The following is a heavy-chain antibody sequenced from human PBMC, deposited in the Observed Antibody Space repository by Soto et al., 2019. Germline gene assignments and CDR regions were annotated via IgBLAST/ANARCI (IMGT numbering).Heavy chain of an antibody. CDR2: ISVTGAST. J-gene: IGHJ4*02. CDR3: AKIRSIAAAFSDY. CDR1: GLTFSGSA. Sequence: GGSLRLSCAASGLTFSGSAMSWVRQAPGKGLEWVSSISVTGASTYYADSVQGRFTVSRDNSKDTFFLEMNSLRAEDTAVYFCAKIRSIAAAFSDYWCQGTLVTVSS. D-gene: IGHD6-13*01. V-gene: IGHV3-23*01.